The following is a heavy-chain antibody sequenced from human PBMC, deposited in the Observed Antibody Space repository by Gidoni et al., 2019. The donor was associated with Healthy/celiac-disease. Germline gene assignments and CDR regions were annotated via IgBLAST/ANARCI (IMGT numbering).Heavy chain of an antibody. Sequence: VQLVQSGAEVKKPGSSVKVSCKASGGTFSSYTISWVRQAPGQGLEWMGRTIPILGIANYAQKCQGRVTITADKSTSTAYMELSSLRSEDTAVYYCARRLGGASFDIWGQGTMVTVSS. CDR3: ARRLGGASFDI. V-gene: IGHV1-69*02. J-gene: IGHJ3*02. CDR1: GGTFSSYT. CDR2: TIPILGIA. D-gene: IGHD6-25*01.